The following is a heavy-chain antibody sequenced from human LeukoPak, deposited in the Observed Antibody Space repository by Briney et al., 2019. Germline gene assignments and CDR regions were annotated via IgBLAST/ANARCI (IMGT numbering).Heavy chain of an antibody. Sequence: ASVKVSCKASGYTFTGYYMHWVRQAPGQGLEWMGWINPNSGGTNYAQKFQGRVTMTRDTSISTAYLQWSSLKASDTAMYYCATFVLSSGYYFPFDYWGQGTLVTVSS. J-gene: IGHJ4*02. V-gene: IGHV1-2*02. CDR1: GYTFTGYY. D-gene: IGHD3-22*01. CDR2: INPNSGGT. CDR3: ATFVLSSGYYFPFDY.